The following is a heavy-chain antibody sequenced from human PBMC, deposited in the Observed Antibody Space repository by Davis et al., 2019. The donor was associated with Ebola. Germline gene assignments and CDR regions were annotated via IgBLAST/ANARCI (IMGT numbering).Heavy chain of an antibody. CDR2: IRSKANSYAT. Sequence: GESLKISCAASGFTFSGSAMHWVRQASGKGLEWVGRIRSKANSYATAYAASVKGRFTISRDDSKNTLYLQMNSLKTEDTAVYYCTTVGWTWELLHGYWGQGTLVTVSS. CDR1: GFTFSGSA. J-gene: IGHJ4*02. D-gene: IGHD1-26*01. V-gene: IGHV3-73*01. CDR3: TTVGWTWELLHGY.